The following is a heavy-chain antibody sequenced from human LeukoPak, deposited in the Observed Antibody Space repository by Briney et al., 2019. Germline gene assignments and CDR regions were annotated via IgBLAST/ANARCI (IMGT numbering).Heavy chain of an antibody. V-gene: IGHV4-59*08. J-gene: IGHJ6*02. D-gene: IGHD3-22*01. CDR2: IYYSGST. CDR1: GGSISSYY. CDR3: AGQYYYDSSGYHYYYYYGMDV. Sequence: PSETLSLTCTVSGGSISSYYWSWIRQPPGKGLEWIGYIYYSGSTNYNPSLKSRVTISVDTSKNQFSLKLSSVTAADTAVYYCAGQYYYDSSGYHYYYYYGMDVWGQGTTVTVSS.